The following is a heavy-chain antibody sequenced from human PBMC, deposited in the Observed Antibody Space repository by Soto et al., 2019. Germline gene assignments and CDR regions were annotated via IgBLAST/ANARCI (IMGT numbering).Heavy chain of an antibody. CDR1: GGSVSNKTYY. Sequence: QVQLQESGPGLLKPSETLSLTCSVSGGSVSNKTYYWSWIRQPPGKRLEWIGYVYYSGTTNYNPSHKSQVTISVHLSKNQSSLRLSSVTIADTALYYCPRTTAGPNTLRSRYFFDYWGQGTLVTVSS. J-gene: IGHJ4*02. D-gene: IGHD4-17*01. CDR3: PRTTAGPNTLRSRYFFDY. CDR2: VYYSGTT. V-gene: IGHV4-61*01.